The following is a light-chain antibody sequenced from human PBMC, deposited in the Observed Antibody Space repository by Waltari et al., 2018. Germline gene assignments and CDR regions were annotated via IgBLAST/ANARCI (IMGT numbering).Light chain of an antibody. CDR1: QSVFFGASGKHY. Sequence: DIVMTQSPDSLAVSLGERAAIDCQSSQSVFFGASGKHYLAWYQQKAGQPPKLLIYWASTREAGVPERISGSGSGSHFTLTIDSLQAEDVAVYYCQQYSSSPITFGQGTRLEIK. J-gene: IGKJ5*01. CDR2: WAS. V-gene: IGKV4-1*01. CDR3: QQYSSSPIT.